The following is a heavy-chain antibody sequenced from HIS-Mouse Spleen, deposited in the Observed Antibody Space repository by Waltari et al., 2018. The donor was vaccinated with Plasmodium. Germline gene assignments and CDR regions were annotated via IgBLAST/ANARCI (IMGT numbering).Heavy chain of an antibody. Sequence: QVQLQESGPGLVKPSETLSLTCTVSGGSISSYYWSWIRQPPGKGLEWIGYFHYSGRTNYNPSPMSRFTISVDTSKNQFSLKLSSVTAADTAVYYCARLRYSYGYFDYCGQGTLVTVSS. CDR1: GGSISSYY. CDR2: FHYSGRT. CDR3: ARLRYSYGYFDY. V-gene: IGHV4-59*08. J-gene: IGHJ4*02. D-gene: IGHD5-18*01.